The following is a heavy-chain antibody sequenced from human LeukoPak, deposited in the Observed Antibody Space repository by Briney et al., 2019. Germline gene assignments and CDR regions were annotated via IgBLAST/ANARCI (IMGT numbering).Heavy chain of an antibody. V-gene: IGHV4-34*01. CDR3: ARTETGVGATDY. CDR1: GGSFSDYW. CDR2: VNHSGRT. J-gene: IGHJ4*02. Sequence: SETLSLTCAVYGGSFSDYWWTWIRQSPGKGLEWIGEVNHSGRTNYNPSLKSRVAISLDRSKNQFSLKLNSVTAADTAVYYCARTETGVGATDYWGQGTLVTVSS. D-gene: IGHD1-26*01.